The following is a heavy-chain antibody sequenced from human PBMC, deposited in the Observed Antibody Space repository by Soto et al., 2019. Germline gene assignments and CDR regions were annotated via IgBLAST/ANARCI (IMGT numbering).Heavy chain of an antibody. Sequence: QVQLQESGPGLVKPSETLSLTCTVSGGSISSYYWSWIRQPAGKGLEWIGRIYTSGSTNYNPSLKSRVTMSVDTSKNQFFLKLSSVTAADTAVYYCARDAEGGWELPRGAFDIWGQGTMVTVSS. CDR2: IYTSGST. CDR1: GGSISSYY. D-gene: IGHD1-26*01. CDR3: ARDAEGGWELPRGAFDI. V-gene: IGHV4-4*07. J-gene: IGHJ3*02.